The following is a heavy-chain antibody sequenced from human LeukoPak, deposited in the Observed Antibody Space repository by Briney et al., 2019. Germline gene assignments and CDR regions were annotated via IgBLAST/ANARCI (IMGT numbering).Heavy chain of an antibody. D-gene: IGHD6-19*01. V-gene: IGHV1-2*02. CDR3: ARDTNLPGVAGIELRAFDI. Sequence: ASVKVSCKASGYTFTGYYMHWVRQAPGQGLEWMGWINPNSGGTNCAQKLQGRVTMTTDTSTSTAYMELRSLRSDDTAVYYCARDTNLPGVAGIELRAFDIWGQGTMVTVSS. CDR1: GYTFTGYY. J-gene: IGHJ3*02. CDR2: INPNSGGT.